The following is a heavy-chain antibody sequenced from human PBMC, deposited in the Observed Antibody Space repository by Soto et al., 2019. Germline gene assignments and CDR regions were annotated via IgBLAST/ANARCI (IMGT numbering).Heavy chain of an antibody. Sequence: QITLKESGPTLVKPTQTLTLTCTFSGFSLTSSGVGVGWIRQPPGKALECLALIYWDDDKRYSPSLKSRLTSTKDTSKHQVVLTVTNMDPMDTATYYCSHRLTRYSWNYGLFDDWGQGTLVTVSS. CDR2: IYWDDDK. J-gene: IGHJ4*02. CDR1: GFSLTSSGVG. D-gene: IGHD1-26*01. V-gene: IGHV2-5*02. CDR3: SHRLTRYSWNYGLFDD.